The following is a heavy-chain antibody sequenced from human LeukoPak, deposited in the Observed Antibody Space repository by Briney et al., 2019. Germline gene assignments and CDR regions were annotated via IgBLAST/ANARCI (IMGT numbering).Heavy chain of an antibody. D-gene: IGHD6-13*01. V-gene: IGHV3-23*01. J-gene: IGHJ4*02. CDR1: GFTFSSYA. CDR3: AKVEQQLVMEYYFDH. CDR2: ISGSGGST. Sequence: GGSLRLSCAASGFTFSSYAMSWVRQAPGKGLEWVSAISGSGGSTYYADSVKGRFTISRDNSKNALYLQMNSLRAEDTAVYYCAKVEQQLVMEYYFDHWGQGTLVTVSS.